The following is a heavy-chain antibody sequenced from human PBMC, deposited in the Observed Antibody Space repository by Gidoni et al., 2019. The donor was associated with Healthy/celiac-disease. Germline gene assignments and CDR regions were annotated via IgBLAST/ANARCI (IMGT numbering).Heavy chain of an antibody. CDR1: GFTFSGSA. CDR2: IRSKANSYAT. J-gene: IGHJ6*02. Sequence: EVQLVESGGGLVQPAASLTLSCAASGFTFSGSAMPWVRQASGKGMEWVGRIRSKANSYATAYAASVKGRFTISRDDAKNTAYLQMNSLKTEDTAVYYCTRRSCSGGSCYNDPYYYYGMDVWGQGTTVTVSS. V-gene: IGHV3-73*01. D-gene: IGHD2-15*01. CDR3: TRRSCSGGSCYNDPYYYYGMDV.